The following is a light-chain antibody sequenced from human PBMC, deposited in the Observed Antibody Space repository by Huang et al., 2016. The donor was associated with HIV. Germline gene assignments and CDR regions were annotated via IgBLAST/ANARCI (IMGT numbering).Light chain of an antibody. V-gene: IGKV2-28*01. CDR3: MQALQTPYT. J-gene: IGKJ2*01. CDR2: MAF. CDR1: QSLLESKGNNY. Sequence: DIVMTQSPLSLPVTPGEPASISCRSSQSLLESKGNNYLDWYRQKPGQSPQLLLYMAFDRASGVPDRFSVGGSGTNFTLKISKVEAEDVGIYYCMQALQTPYTFDQGTRLEIK.